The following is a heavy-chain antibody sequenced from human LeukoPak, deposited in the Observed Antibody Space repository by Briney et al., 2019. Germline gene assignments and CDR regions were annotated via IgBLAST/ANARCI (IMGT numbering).Heavy chain of an antibody. D-gene: IGHD6-13*01. V-gene: IGHV4-39*01. J-gene: IGHJ4*02. CDR1: GGSISSSSYY. CDR3: VTSYGTSWLRFDY. CDR2: IYYSGTT. Sequence: SETLSLTCTVSGGSISSSSYYWGWIRQPPGKGLEWIGSIYYSGTTYYNPSLKSRVTMSVDTSNNQFSLKLSYVTAADTSMYDCVTSYGTSWLRFDYWGQGTLVTVSS.